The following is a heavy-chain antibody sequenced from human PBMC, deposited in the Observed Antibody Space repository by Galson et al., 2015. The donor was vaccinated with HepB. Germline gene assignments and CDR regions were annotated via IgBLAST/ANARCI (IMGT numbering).Heavy chain of an antibody. Sequence: SVKVSCKASGYTFTGYYMHWVRQAPGQGLEWMGWINPNSGGTNYAQKFQGWVTMTRDTSISTAYMELSRLRSDDTPVYYCAREGGGRSSWYRNWYFDLWGRGTLVTVSS. CDR2: INPNSGGT. CDR1: GYTFTGYY. D-gene: IGHD6-13*01. V-gene: IGHV1-2*04. CDR3: AREGGGRSSWYRNWYFDL. J-gene: IGHJ2*01.